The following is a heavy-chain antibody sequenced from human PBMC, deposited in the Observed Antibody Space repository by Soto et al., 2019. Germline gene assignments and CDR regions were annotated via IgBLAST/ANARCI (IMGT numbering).Heavy chain of an antibody. Sequence: SETLSLTCTVSGGSISSYYWSWIRQPPGKGLEWIGYIYYSGSTNYNPSLKSRVTISVDTSKNQFSLKLSSVTAADTAVYYCARVPFTMVRGVITDNWFDPWGQGTLVTVSS. CDR3: ARVPFTMVRGVITDNWFDP. D-gene: IGHD3-10*01. J-gene: IGHJ5*02. CDR2: IYYSGST. V-gene: IGHV4-59*01. CDR1: GGSISSYY.